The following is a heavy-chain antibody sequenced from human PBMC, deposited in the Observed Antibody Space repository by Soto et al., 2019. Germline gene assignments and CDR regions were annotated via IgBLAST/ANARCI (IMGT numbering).Heavy chain of an antibody. CDR2: MHPNTGAT. D-gene: IGHD4-17*01. Sequence: QVQLVQSGAEVKKPGASVKVSCKASGYTFTTYYINWVRQAPGQGLEWMGWMHPNTGATNYAQKSQGWVTLNRDTAVTTAYMEVSRLTAGDTTVYFCSSSVNTHLAADFWGQGTLVTVSS. CDR3: SSSVNTHLAADF. V-gene: IGHV1-2*04. CDR1: GYTFTTYY. J-gene: IGHJ4*02.